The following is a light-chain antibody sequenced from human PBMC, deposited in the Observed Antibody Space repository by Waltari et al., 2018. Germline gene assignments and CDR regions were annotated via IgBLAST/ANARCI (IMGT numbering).Light chain of an antibody. CDR1: QSVSSTY. J-gene: IGKJ1*01. CDR2: GVS. CDR3: QQYRTSPKT. V-gene: IGKV3-20*01. Sequence: EIVLTQSPDTLSLSPGERATLACRASQSVSSTYLAWYQQRPGQAPRLLIYGVSSRAAGIPDRFSGSGSGTDFTLTISRLEPEDFAVYYCQQYRTSPKTFGQGTKVEMK.